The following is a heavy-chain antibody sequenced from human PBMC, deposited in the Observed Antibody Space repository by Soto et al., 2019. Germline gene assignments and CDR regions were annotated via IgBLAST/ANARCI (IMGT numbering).Heavy chain of an antibody. V-gene: IGHV4-34*01. CDR2: INHSGST. J-gene: IGHJ5*02. Sequence: SETLSLTCAVYGGSFSGYYWSWIRQPPGKGLEWIGEINHSGSTNYNPSLKSLVTISVDTSKNQFSLKLSSVTAADTAVCYCARKPLYGSGSYPKGRNWFDPWGQGTLVTVSS. CDR1: GGSFSGYY. D-gene: IGHD3-10*01. CDR3: ARKPLYGSGSYPKGRNWFDP.